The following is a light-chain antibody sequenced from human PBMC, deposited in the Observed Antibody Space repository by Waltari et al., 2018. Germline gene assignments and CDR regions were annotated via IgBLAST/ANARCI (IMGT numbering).Light chain of an antibody. CDR1: QSISTN. J-gene: IGKJ2*01. V-gene: IGKV3-15*01. CDR3: QQYHNWPES. CDR2: GAS. Sequence: EIVMTQSPATLSVSPGERATLSCRASQSISTNLAWYQQKPGQAPGLLISGASTRATGVPARFSGSGSGTEFTLIISSLQTEDFAVYYCQQYHNWPESFGQGTRLEIK.